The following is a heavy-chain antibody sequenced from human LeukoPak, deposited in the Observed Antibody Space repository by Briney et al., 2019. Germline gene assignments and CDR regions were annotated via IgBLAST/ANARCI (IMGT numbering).Heavy chain of an antibody. CDR2: INPNSGGT. V-gene: IGHV1-2*02. CDR1: GYTFTGYY. CDR3: ARRGVRAIPAAHFDY. J-gene: IGHJ4*02. D-gene: IGHD2-2*01. Sequence: ASVKVSCTASGYTFTGYYMHWVRQAPGQGLEWMGWINPNSGGTNYAQKFQGRVTMTRDTSISTAYMELSRLRSDDTAVYYCARRGVRAIPAAHFDYWGQGTLVTVSS.